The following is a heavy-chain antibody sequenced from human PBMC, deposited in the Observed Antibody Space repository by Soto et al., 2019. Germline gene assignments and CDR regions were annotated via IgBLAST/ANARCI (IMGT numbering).Heavy chain of an antibody. V-gene: IGHV3-23*01. Sequence: GGSLRLSCAASGFTFSNYAMSWVRQAPGKGLEWVSSITGSGDYTYYADSVKGRFTISRDNSKNTLYLQMNSLRAEDTAVYYCAKSRYYDSTGYLYYFDYWGQGTLVTVSS. CDR2: ITGSGDYT. CDR3: AKSRYYDSTGYLYYFDY. CDR1: GFTFSNYA. J-gene: IGHJ4*02. D-gene: IGHD3-22*01.